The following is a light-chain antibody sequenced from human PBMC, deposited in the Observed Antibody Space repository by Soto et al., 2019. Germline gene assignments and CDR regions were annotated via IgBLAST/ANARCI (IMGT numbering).Light chain of an antibody. CDR3: QQYHNLWT. V-gene: IGKV3-15*01. Sequence: EIVLTHSPGTLSLSPWEIATLSCTASHYIYSNVAWFQRRPGQAPRLLIYRASTRATGTPARFSGSGSGTEFTLTITSLQSEDFALYYCQQYHNLWTFGQGTKVDIK. CDR1: HYIYSN. CDR2: RAS. J-gene: IGKJ1*01.